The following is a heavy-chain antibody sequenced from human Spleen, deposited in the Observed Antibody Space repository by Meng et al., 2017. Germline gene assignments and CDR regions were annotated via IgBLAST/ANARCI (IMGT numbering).Heavy chain of an antibody. CDR2: IYQSGST. D-gene: IGHD5-12*01. V-gene: IGHV4-38-2*02. CDR3: ARDLKVAGYSGYDLGY. CDR1: GYSISSGYY. J-gene: IGHJ4*02. Sequence: GSLRLSCSVSGYSISSGYYWGWIRQPPGKGLEWIGTIYQSGSTYYNPSLKSRVTISVDTSKNQFSLKLISVTAADTAVYYCARDLKVAGYSGYDLGYWGQGTLVTVSS.